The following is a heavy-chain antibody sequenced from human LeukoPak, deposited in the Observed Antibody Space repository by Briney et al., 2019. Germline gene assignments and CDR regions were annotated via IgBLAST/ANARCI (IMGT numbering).Heavy chain of an antibody. D-gene: IGHD1-26*01. CDR3: ARDHKVRLGVTLGYTPFQY. V-gene: IGHV1-18*01. Sequence: ASVKVSCKASGYTFNGYGISWVRRAPGQGLEWMGWLNTYKANTNYAQKFQGRVTMTSDSSTRTAYMELRSLRSDDTAIYYCARDHKVRLGVTLGYTPFQYWGQGTRVTVSS. CDR2: LNTYKANT. J-gene: IGHJ4*02. CDR1: GYTFNGYG.